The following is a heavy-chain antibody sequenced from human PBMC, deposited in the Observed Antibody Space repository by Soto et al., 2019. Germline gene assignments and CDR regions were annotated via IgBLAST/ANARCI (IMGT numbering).Heavy chain of an antibody. Sequence: QVQLQQSGPGLVKPSQTLALTCTVSWDSISSDYYHWAWIRQSPGQGLEWIGYLHHNGSILYNPAWKSLVTIAAATSKNQCPLHLTSVTAADTAVYFCAREDDGGDSLDVWGQGTTVTVSS. CDR2: LHHNGSI. D-gene: IGHD2-21*02. CDR1: WDSISSDYYH. CDR3: AREDDGGDSLDV. J-gene: IGHJ6*02. V-gene: IGHV4-30-4*08.